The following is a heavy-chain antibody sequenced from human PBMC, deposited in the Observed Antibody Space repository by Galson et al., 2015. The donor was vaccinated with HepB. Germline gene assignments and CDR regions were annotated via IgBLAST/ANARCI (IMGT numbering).Heavy chain of an antibody. J-gene: IGHJ4*02. CDR2: ISAYNGNT. Sequence: SVKVSCKASGYTLTSYGISWVRQAPGQGLEWMGWISAYNGNTNYAQKLQGRVTMTTDTSTSTAYMELRSLRSDDTAVYYCARIEGDSSSWYEDYWGQGTLVTVSS. CDR1: GYTLTSYG. D-gene: IGHD6-13*01. V-gene: IGHV1-18*04. CDR3: ARIEGDSSSWYEDY.